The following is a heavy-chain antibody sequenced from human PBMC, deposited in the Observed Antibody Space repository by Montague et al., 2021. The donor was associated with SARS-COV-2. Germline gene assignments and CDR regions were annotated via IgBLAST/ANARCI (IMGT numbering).Heavy chain of an antibody. CDR2: IYYSGST. D-gene: IGHD5-12*01. V-gene: IGHV4-39*01. CDR3: ARHERQWLRLYPYYFDY. CDR1: GGPVTNTWHY. Sequence: SETLSLTCSVSGGPVTNTWHYWAWIRQPPGKGLEWIGSIYYSGSTYYNPSLKSRVTISVGTSKSQFSLKLSSVTAADTAVYYCARHERQWLRLYPYYFDYWGQGTLVTVSS. J-gene: IGHJ4*02.